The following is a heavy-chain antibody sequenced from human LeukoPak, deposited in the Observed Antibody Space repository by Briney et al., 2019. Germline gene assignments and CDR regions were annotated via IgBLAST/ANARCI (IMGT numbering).Heavy chain of an antibody. CDR1: GFTFSSYA. CDR3: AKDRGFGIRGVTLMDV. Sequence: GGSLRLSCAASGFTFSSYAMSWVRQAPGRGLVWVSAISGSGGSTYYADSVKGRFTISRDNSKNTLYLQMNSLRAEDTAVYYCAKDRGFGIRGVTLMDVWGQGTTVTVSS. J-gene: IGHJ6*02. V-gene: IGHV3-23*01. D-gene: IGHD3-10*01. CDR2: ISGSGGST.